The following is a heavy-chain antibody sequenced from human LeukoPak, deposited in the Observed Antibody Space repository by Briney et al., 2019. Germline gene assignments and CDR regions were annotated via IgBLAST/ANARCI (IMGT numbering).Heavy chain of an antibody. CDR1: GFTFTNYA. V-gene: IGHV3-30*01. Sequence: GRSLRLSCAASGFTFTNYAMHWVRQAPGKDLEWVSIISYEGSEKYYADSVKGRFTISRDNSRNTLYLQMNSLRPEDTAVYYCARGREAGNRRLAGDDYWGQGTLVIVSS. CDR3: ARGREAGNRRLAGDDY. D-gene: IGHD3-10*01. CDR2: ISYEGSEK. J-gene: IGHJ4*02.